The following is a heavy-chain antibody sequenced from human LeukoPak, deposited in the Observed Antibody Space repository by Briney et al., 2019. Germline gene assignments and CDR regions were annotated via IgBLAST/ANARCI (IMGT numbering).Heavy chain of an antibody. CDR2: INHSGST. CDR3: ARDYGGDYFY. V-gene: IGHV4-34*01. Sequence: SETLSLTCAVYGGSFSGYYWSWIRQPPGKGLEWIGEINHSGSTNYNPSLKSRVTISVDTSKNQFSLKLSSVTAADTAVYYCARDYGGDYFYWGQGTLVTVSS. CDR1: GGSFSGYY. D-gene: IGHD4-23*01. J-gene: IGHJ4*02.